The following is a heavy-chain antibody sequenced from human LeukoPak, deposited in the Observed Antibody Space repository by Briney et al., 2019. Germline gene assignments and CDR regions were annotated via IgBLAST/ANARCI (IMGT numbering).Heavy chain of an antibody. D-gene: IGHD3-10*01. CDR3: AREGYYGSGSPPSLYFDY. Sequence: GGSLRLSCAASGFTSRNYVIHWVRQAPGKGLEWVAVTSSDLNVKLYADSVKGRFTISRDNSRSTLYLQMNSLRPEDTAIYYCAREGYYGSGSPPSLYFDYWGQGTLVTVSS. CDR1: GFTSRNYV. CDR2: TSSDLNVK. V-gene: IGHV3-30-3*01. J-gene: IGHJ4*02.